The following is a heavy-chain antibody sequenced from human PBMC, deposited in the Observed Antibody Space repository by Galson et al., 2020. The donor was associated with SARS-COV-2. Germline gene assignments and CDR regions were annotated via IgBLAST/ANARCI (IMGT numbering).Heavy chain of an antibody. V-gene: IGHV4-30-2*01. Sequence: SQTLSLTCAVSGGSISSGGYSWRWIRQPPGKALAWIGYIYHTGTTSYNPSLKSRATISIDKAKNQFSLRLSSVTAADTAVYYCARGVYGGPGDFWGQGTLVTVSS. CDR1: GGSISSGGYS. J-gene: IGHJ4*02. D-gene: IGHD4-17*01. CDR2: IYHTGTT. CDR3: ARGVYGGPGDF.